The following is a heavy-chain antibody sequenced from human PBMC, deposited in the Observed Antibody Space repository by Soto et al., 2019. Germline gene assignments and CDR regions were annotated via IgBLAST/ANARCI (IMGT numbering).Heavy chain of an antibody. V-gene: IGHV4-59*08. Sequence: SETLSLTCTVSGGSISSYYWSWIRQPPGKGLEWIGYIYYSGSTNYNPSLKSRVTISVDTSKNQLSLKLSSVTAADTAVYYCARYGYYGSGKPVPGGGYYYYYMDVWGKGTTVTVSS. CDR2: IYYSGST. D-gene: IGHD3-10*01. J-gene: IGHJ6*03. CDR1: GGSISSYY. CDR3: ARYGYYGSGKPVPGGGYYYYYMDV.